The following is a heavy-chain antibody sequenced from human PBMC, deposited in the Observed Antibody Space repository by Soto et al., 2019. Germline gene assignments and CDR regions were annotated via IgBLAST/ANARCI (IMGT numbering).Heavy chain of an antibody. CDR1: GGSISGSNW. D-gene: IGHD3-22*01. CDR3: ARAPSSGETHYDESSGYYS. CDR2: IYHSGST. Sequence: SETLSLTCAVPGGSISGSNWWSWVRQPPGKGLEWIGEIYHSGSTNYNPSLKSRVTISVDKSKNQFSLNLSSVTAADTAVYYCARAPSSGETHYDESSGYYSWGQGTLVTVSS. V-gene: IGHV4-4*02. J-gene: IGHJ4*02.